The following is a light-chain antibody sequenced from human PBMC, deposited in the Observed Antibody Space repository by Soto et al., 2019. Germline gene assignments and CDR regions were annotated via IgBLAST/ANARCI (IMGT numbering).Light chain of an antibody. CDR1: SSDIGSYNS. CDR3: SSFTSSSTVV. Sequence: QSALTQPASVSGSPGQSITISCTGTSSDIGSYNSVSWYQRHPGKAPKLMIYEVSNRPSGVSNRFSGSKSGNTASLTISGLQAEDEAAYYCSSFTSSSTVVFGGGTKVTVL. V-gene: IGLV2-14*01. J-gene: IGLJ2*01. CDR2: EVS.